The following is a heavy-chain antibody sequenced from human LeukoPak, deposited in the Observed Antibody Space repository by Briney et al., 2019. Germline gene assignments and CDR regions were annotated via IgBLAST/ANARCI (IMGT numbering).Heavy chain of an antibody. CDR1: GGSFSGYY. J-gene: IGHJ4*02. V-gene: IGHV4-34*01. CDR3: ASGIAVAGNLDYFDY. D-gene: IGHD6-19*01. Sequence: PSETLSLTCAVYGGSFSGYYWSWIRQPPGKGLEWIGEINHSGSTNYNPSLESRVTISVDTSKNQFSLKLSSVTAADTAVYYCASGIAVAGNLDYFDYWGQGTLVTVSS. CDR2: INHSGST.